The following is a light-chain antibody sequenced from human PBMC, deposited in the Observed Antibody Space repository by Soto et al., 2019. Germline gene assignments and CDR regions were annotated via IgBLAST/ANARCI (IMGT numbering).Light chain of an antibody. V-gene: IGKV1-5*03. Sequence: DIQLTQSPSTLSASVGDRVTITFRASQSISSWLAWYQQKPGKAPKLLIYKASSLESGVPSRFSGSGSGTEFTLTISGLQPDDFATYYCQQYNSYPYTFGQGTKLAIK. CDR3: QQYNSYPYT. J-gene: IGKJ2*01. CDR2: KAS. CDR1: QSISSW.